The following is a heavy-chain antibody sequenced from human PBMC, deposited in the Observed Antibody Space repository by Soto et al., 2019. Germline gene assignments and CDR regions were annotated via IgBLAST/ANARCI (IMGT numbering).Heavy chain of an antibody. CDR3: ARQGKYSSSWREYFDYYNGMDV. V-gene: IGHV4-39*01. D-gene: IGHD6-13*01. CDR2: TYYSGKT. CDR1: GGSISSRSYY. J-gene: IGHJ6*02. Sequence: QLQLQESGPGLVKPSETLSLTCTVSGGSISSRSYYWGWIRQPPGKGLEWIGITYYSGKTNYNPSLKRRVKIAVEPSKNQFSLYLCSVTAADTAVYYCARQGKYSSSWREYFDYYNGMDVWGQGTTVTVSS.